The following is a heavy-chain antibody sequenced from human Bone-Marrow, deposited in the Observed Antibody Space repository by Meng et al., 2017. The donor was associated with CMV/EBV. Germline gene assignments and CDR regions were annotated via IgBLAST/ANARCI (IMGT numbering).Heavy chain of an antibody. J-gene: IGHJ5*02. V-gene: IGHV1-2*02. CDR2: INPNSGGT. CDR3: ARGAVVPAAIGDLTRNWFDP. D-gene: IGHD2-2*01. CDR1: GYTFTGDY. Sequence: QGQLVPSGGEVKKPGAPVKVSCKASGYTFTGDYMHWVRQAPGQGLEWMGWINPNSGGTNYAQKFQGRVTMTRDTSISTAYMELSRLRSDDTAVYYCARGAVVPAAIGDLTRNWFDPWGQGTLVTVSS.